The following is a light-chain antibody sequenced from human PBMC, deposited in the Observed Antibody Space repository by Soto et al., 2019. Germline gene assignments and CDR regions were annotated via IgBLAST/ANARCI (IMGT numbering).Light chain of an antibody. CDR1: QSVRSD. CDR3: QQYNNWPRT. CDR2: GAS. V-gene: IGKV3-15*01. J-gene: IGKJ1*01. Sequence: EIVITQSPATLSVSPGERATLSCRASQSVRSDLAWYHQKPGQAPRLLIYGASTRETGIPARFSGSGSGTEFTLTINSLQSEDVAVDYCQQYNNWPRTFGQGTKVDIK.